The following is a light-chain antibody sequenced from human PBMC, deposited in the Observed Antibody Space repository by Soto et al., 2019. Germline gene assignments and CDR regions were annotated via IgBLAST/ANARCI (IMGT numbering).Light chain of an antibody. CDR1: SSDIGGYDH. CDR3: GSFAGPVWV. V-gene: IGLV2-8*01. CDR2: EVT. J-gene: IGLJ3*02. Sequence: QSALTQPPSASGSPGQSVTISCTGTSSDIGGYDHVSWYRQDPGKAPKVMIYEVTKRPSGVPDRFSGSKAGNTASLTVFGLQAEDEANYYCGSFAGPVWVFGGGTKL.